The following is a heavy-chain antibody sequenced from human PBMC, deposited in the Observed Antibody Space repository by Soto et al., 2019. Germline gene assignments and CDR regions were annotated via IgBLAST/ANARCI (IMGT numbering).Heavy chain of an antibody. Sequence: PSETLSLTCTVSGGSINSSSYYWGWIRQPPGKGLEWIGSIYYSGSTYYNPSLKSRVTISVDTSKNQFSLKLSSVTAADTAVYYCASHLWNYFFVGYWGQGTLVTVSS. CDR2: IYYSGST. V-gene: IGHV4-39*01. CDR3: ASHLWNYFFVGY. D-gene: IGHD1-7*01. J-gene: IGHJ4*02. CDR1: GGSINSSSYY.